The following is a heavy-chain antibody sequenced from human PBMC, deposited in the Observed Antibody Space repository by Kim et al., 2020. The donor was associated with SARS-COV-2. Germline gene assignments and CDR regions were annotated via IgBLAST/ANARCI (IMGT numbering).Heavy chain of an antibody. V-gene: IGHV3-9*01. D-gene: IGHD6-19*01. CDR2: ISWNSGSI. Sequence: GGSLRLSCAASGFTFGDYAMHWVRQAPGKGLEWVSGISWNSGSIGYADSVKGRFTISRDNAKNSLYLQMNSLRAEDTALYYCAKHLAVAGAPAFDYWGQGTLVTVSS. J-gene: IGHJ4*02. CDR1: GFTFGDYA. CDR3: AKHLAVAGAPAFDY.